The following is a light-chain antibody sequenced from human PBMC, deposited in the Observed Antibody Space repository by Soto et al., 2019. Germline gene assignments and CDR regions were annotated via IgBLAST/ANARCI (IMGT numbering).Light chain of an antibody. Sequence: DIQMTQSPSTLSASVGDRVTITCRASQSITEWLAWYQQKPGKAPNLLIYKASNLQSGVPSRFSASGFVTEFTLTISSLQPDDFATYYCLQYSTYPWTFGQGTRVEIK. CDR1: QSITEW. J-gene: IGKJ1*01. CDR3: LQYSTYPWT. CDR2: KAS. V-gene: IGKV1-5*03.